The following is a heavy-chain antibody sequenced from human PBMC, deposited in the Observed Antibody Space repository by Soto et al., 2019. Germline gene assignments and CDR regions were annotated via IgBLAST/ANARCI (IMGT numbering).Heavy chain of an antibody. CDR3: AREGHVTVTTASYYYGMDV. D-gene: IGHD4-4*01. CDR2: ISAYNGNT. CDR1: GYTFTSYG. V-gene: IGHV1-18*01. J-gene: IGHJ6*02. Sequence: ASVKVSCKASGYTFTSYGISWVRQAPGQGLEWMGWISAYNGNTNYAQKLQGRVTMTTDTSTSTAYMELSSLRSDDTAVYYCAREGHVTVTTASYYYGMDVWGQGTTVTVSS.